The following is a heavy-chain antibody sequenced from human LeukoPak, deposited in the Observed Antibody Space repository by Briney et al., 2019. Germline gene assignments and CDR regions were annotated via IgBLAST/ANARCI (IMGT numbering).Heavy chain of an antibody. CDR2: IYYSGST. Sequence: SETLSPTCTVSGGSISSYYWSWIRQPPGKGLEWIGYIYYSGSTNYNPSLKSRVTISVDTSKNQFSLKLGSVTAADTAVYYCARVMSDYDFWSGYYFSYNWFEPWGQGTLVTVSS. CDR3: ARVMSDYDFWSGYYFSYNWFEP. CDR1: GGSISSYY. J-gene: IGHJ5*02. V-gene: IGHV4-59*01. D-gene: IGHD3-3*01.